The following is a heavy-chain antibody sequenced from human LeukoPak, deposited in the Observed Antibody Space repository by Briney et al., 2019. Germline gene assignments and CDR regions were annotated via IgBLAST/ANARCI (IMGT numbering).Heavy chain of an antibody. J-gene: IGHJ4*02. CDR1: GFTFSTFW. Sequence: PGGTLRLSCAASGFTFSTFWMTWVRQPPGKGLEWVANIRQDGAEKYYVDSVKGRFTISRDNAKNSLYLQMNSLRAEDTAVYYCAKGPIPYSGGWYLNYWGQGTLVTVSS. CDR2: IRQDGAEK. CDR3: AKGPIPYSGGWYLNY. V-gene: IGHV3-7*01. D-gene: IGHD6-19*01.